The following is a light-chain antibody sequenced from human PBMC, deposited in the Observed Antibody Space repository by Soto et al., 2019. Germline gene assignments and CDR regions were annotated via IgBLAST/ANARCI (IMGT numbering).Light chain of an antibody. Sequence: EIVLTQSPGTLSLSPGERATLSCRASQSVSSSSLAWYQQRPGQAPRLLIYGASNRATGIPDRFSGSGSGTDFILTINRLEPEDFALYYCQQYGGSPITFGLGTKVDI. J-gene: IGKJ1*01. CDR1: QSVSSSS. CDR2: GAS. V-gene: IGKV3-20*01. CDR3: QQYGGSPIT.